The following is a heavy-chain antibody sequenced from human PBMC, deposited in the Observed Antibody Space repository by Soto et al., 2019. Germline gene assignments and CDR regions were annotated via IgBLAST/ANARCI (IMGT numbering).Heavy chain of an antibody. Sequence: EVQLVESGGGLVQPGGSLRLSCAASGFTVSSNYMSWVRQAPAKGLDWVSLNSSGGSAYYADSVKGGFTISRDTSKNTLSLQMNSLRVEDTAVYYCVRGELRPRFDYWGQGTLVTVSS. CDR2: NSSGGSA. CDR3: VRGELRPRFDY. D-gene: IGHD1-7*01. CDR1: GFTVSSNY. V-gene: IGHV3-66*01. J-gene: IGHJ4*02.